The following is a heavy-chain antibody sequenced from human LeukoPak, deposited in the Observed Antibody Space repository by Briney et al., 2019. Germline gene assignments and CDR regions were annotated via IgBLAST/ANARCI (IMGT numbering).Heavy chain of an antibody. CDR1: GFSVSSNY. CDR2: IYRGGAT. D-gene: IGHD6-13*01. CDR3: AKDMRSIAAAGTPLYYYGMDV. J-gene: IGHJ6*02. V-gene: IGHV3-53*05. Sequence: PGGSLRLSCAASGFSVSSNYMSWVRQAPGKGLEWVSLIYRGGATYYADSVKARFTISRDNAKNSLYLQMNSLRAEDTALYYCAKDMRSIAAAGTPLYYYGMDVWGQGTTVTVSS.